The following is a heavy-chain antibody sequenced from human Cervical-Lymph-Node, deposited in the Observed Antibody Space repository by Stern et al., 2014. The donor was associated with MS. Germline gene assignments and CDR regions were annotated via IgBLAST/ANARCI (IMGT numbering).Heavy chain of an antibody. CDR2: IYYSGST. CDR3: ARSSLGVVGEYYFEY. CDR1: GGSISSGDYY. Sequence: QVQLQESGPGLVKPSQTLSLTCTVSGGSISSGDYYWSWIRQPPGKGLEWIGYIYYSGSTYYNPSLKSRVTISVDTSKNQFSLKLSSVTAADTAVYYCARSSLGVVGEYYFEYWGQGTLVTVSS. V-gene: IGHV4-30-4*01. J-gene: IGHJ4*02. D-gene: IGHD3-3*01.